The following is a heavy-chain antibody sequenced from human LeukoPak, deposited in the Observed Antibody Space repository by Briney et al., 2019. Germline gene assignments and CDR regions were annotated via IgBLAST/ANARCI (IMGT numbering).Heavy chain of an antibody. CDR1: GDSIGRYF. D-gene: IGHD3-9*01. V-gene: IGHV4-59*01. CDR2: MHFSGAT. Sequence: SETLSLTCTVSGDSIGRYFWSWIRQSPTKGVEWLGYMHFSGATNYNPSLKSRVTISVGTSKKEFSLKLTSVTAADTAVYFCARDTGDYPYYFDYWGQGILVTVSS. CDR3: ARDTGDYPYYFDY. J-gene: IGHJ4*02.